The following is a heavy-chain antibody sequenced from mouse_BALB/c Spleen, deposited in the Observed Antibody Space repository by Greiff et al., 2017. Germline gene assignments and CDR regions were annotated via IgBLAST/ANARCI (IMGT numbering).Heavy chain of an antibody. J-gene: IGHJ4*01. D-gene: IGHD5-1*01. CDR1: GFTFSSYG. CDR2: INSNGGST. V-gene: IGHV5-6-3*01. CDR3: ARWRTGRDSYAMDY. Sequence: EVMLVESGGGLVQPGGSLKLSCAASGFTFSSYGMSWVRQTPDKRLELVATINSNGGSTYYPDSVKGRFTISRDNAKNTLYLQMSSLKSEDTAMYYCARWRTGRDSYAMDYWGQGTSVTFSS.